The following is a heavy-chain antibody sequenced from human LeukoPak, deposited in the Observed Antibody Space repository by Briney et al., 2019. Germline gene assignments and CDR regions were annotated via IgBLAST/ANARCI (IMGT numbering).Heavy chain of an antibody. CDR3: ARADCSSSTCYLRRSWFDP. D-gene: IGHD2-2*01. V-gene: IGHV3-21*01. J-gene: IGHJ5*02. CDR2: ISTSSRYI. Sequence: TPGGSLRLSCAASGFTLSCFDMNWVRQAPGKGLEWVSSISTSSRYIYYKDSVRGRFTISRDDAKNSLHLEMNSLRAEDTAVYYCARADCSSSTCYLRRSWFDPWGQGTLVTVSS. CDR1: GFTLSCFD.